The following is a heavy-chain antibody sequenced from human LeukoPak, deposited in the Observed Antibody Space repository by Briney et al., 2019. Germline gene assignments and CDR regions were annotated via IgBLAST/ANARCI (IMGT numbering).Heavy chain of an antibody. V-gene: IGHV3-74*01. CDR2: INTDGSTT. J-gene: IGHJ4*02. CDR3: ARVLIAATGGDY. D-gene: IGHD6-13*01. CDR1: GFTFSSYS. Sequence: PGGSLRLSCAASGFTFSSYSMNWVRQAPGKGLEWVSRINTDGSTTSYADSVKGRFTISRDNAKNTVSLQMNGLRADGTAVYYCARVLIAATGGDYWGQGTLVTVFS.